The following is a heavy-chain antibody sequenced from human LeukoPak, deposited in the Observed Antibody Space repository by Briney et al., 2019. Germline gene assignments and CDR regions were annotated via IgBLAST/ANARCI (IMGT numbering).Heavy chain of an antibody. V-gene: IGHV3-7*01. CDR3: ARSSGYYS. Sequence: ETLSLTCTVSGGSISSYYWSWIRQPPGKGLEWVANIKQDGSEKYYVDSVKGRFTISRDNAKNSLYLQMNSLRAEDTAVYYCARSSGYYSWGQGTLVTVSS. J-gene: IGHJ4*02. D-gene: IGHD3-22*01. CDR2: IKQDGSEK. CDR1: GGSISSYY.